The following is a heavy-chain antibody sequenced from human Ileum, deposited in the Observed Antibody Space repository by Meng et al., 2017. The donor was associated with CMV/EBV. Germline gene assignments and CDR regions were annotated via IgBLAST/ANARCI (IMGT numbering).Heavy chain of an antibody. J-gene: IGHJ4*02. V-gene: IGHV3-23*01. CDR1: GFTFSNYA. CDR3: GKQFCSAGSCG. Sequence: GGSLRLSCAASGFTFSNYAMSWVRQAPGKGLEWVSVISGSGGGGTTYYAESVKGRFNISRDNSKNTLYLQMNSLRAADMAVYYCGKQFCSAGSCGWGQGPLVPVSS. CDR2: ISGSGGGGTT. D-gene: IGHD2-15*01.